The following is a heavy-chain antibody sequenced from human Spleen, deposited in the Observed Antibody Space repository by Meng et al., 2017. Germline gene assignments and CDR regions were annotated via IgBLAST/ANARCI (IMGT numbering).Heavy chain of an antibody. J-gene: IGHJ4*02. V-gene: IGHV3-9*01. D-gene: IGHD6-19*01. CDR1: GFTFDDYA. CDR3: ARGSSSGWHQGSQLELLEY. CDR2: ISWNSGSI. Sequence: SLKISCAASGFTFDDYAMHWVRQAPGKGLEWVSGISWNSGSIGYADSVKGRFTISRDDAKNTVYLQMNSLRGEDTAVYYCARGSSSGWHQGSQLELLEYWGQGTLVTVSS.